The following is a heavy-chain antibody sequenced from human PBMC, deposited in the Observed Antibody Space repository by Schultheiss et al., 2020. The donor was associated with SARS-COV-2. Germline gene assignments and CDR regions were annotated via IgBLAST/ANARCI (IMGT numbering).Heavy chain of an antibody. J-gene: IGHJ4*02. CDR2: ISHSGYI. V-gene: IGHV4-59*01. CDR3: ARHGGRYSIKYHFDS. Sequence: SETLSLTCAVYGGSFSGYYWSWIRQPPGKGLEWIGYISHSGYINYNPSLKSRITISVDTSKNHFSLKLSSVTAADTAVYYCARHGGRYSIKYHFDSWGQGTLVTVSS. CDR1: GGSFSGYY. D-gene: IGHD5-12*01.